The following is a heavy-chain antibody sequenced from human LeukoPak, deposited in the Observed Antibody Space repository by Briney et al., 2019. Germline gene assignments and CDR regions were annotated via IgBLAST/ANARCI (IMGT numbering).Heavy chain of an antibody. V-gene: IGHV4-4*07. CDR3: ARIDGDYVWWFDP. CDR1: GDSISKYY. CDR2: IYTSGTI. D-gene: IGHD3-16*01. Sequence: SETLSLTCTVSGDSISKYYWSWIRQPAGKGLEWIGRIYTSGTINYSPPLKSRVAISVDKSKNQFSLKLTSVTAADTAVYYCARIDGDYVWWFDPWGQGTLVTVSP. J-gene: IGHJ5*02.